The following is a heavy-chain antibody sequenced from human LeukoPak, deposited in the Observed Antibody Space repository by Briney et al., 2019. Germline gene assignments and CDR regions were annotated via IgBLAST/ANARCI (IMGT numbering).Heavy chain of an antibody. D-gene: IGHD1-26*01. V-gene: IGHV3-7*03. CDR2: INQEGSEK. Sequence: GGSLKLSCAASGFTFSSFWMSWVRQAPGKGLEGVANINQEGSEKYYVNSVKGRFTISRDDAKSSLYLQMNSLRAEDTAVYYCTRSRSWDFFDFWGQGTLVTVSS. J-gene: IGHJ4*02. CDR1: GFTFSSFW. CDR3: TRSRSWDFFDF.